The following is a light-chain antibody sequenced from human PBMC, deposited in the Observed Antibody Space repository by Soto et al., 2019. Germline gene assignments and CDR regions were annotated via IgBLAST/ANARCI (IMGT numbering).Light chain of an antibody. V-gene: IGKV1-5*03. CDR2: KAS. CDR1: QTISTL. Sequence: DIQMTQSPSTLSASLGDRVTTTCRASQTISTLLAWYQQRPGKAPNLLIYKASSLESGVPSRFSGSGSGTEFTLTISSLQPDDFATYFCQQYSTYPWTFGQGTKVEVK. CDR3: QQYSTYPWT. J-gene: IGKJ1*01.